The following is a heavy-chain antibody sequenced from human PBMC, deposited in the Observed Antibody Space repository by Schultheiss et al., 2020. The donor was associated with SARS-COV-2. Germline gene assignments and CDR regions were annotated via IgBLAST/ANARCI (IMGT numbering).Heavy chain of an antibody. CDR3: ASVATVTTDY. J-gene: IGHJ4*02. D-gene: IGHD4-17*01. Sequence: SETLSLTCTVSGGSISSSSYYWGWIRQPPGKGLEWIGSIYYSGSTNYNPSLKSRVTISVDTSKNQFSLKLSSVTAADTAVYYCASVATVTTDYWGQGTLVTVSS. V-gene: IGHV4-39*07. CDR2: IYYSGST. CDR1: GGSISSSSYY.